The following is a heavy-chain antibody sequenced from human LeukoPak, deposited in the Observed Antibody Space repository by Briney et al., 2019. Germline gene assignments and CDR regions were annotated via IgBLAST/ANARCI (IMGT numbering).Heavy chain of an antibody. V-gene: IGHV4-59*08. Sequence: SETLSLTCTVSGGSISSYYWSWIRQPPGKGLEWIGYIYYSGSTNYNPSLKSRVTISVDTSKNQLSLKLSSVTAADTAMYYCARHDSSGYGAFDIWGQGTMVTVSS. D-gene: IGHD3-22*01. J-gene: IGHJ3*02. CDR3: ARHDSSGYGAFDI. CDR2: IYYSGST. CDR1: GGSISSYY.